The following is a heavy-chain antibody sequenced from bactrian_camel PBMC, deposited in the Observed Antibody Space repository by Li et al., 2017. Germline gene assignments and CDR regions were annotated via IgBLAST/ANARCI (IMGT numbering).Heavy chain of an antibody. D-gene: IGHD4*01. J-gene: IGHJ4*01. CDR1: GFTFGGSH. Sequence: HVQLVESGGGLVQPGGSLRLSCTASGFTFGGSHMGWYRQAPGKEREGVAVLDNVGSTNYADSVQGRFTISRDNAKRSLYLQMNGLKPEDTGMYYCAAGWPATGNKCLKGRRYSHFGQGTQVTVS. CDR2: LDNVGST. V-gene: IGHV3S55*01.